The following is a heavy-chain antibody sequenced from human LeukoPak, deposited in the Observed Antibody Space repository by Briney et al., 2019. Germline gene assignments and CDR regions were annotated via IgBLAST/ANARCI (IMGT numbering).Heavy chain of an antibody. D-gene: IGHD3-22*01. CDR1: GGSISSSTYY. V-gene: IGHV4-39*07. J-gene: IGHJ4*02. CDR3: ATPDNSGYYYLY. Sequence: KTSETLSLTCTVSGGSISSSTYYWGWIRQPRGKGLEWIGEINHSGSTNYTPSLKSRVTISVHTSKNQFSLKLTSVTAADTAVYYCATPDNSGYYYLYWGQGTLVTVSS. CDR2: INHSGST.